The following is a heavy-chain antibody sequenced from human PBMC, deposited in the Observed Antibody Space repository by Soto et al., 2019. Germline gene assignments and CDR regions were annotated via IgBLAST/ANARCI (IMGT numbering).Heavy chain of an antibody. CDR3: VILTGYYAGYYYYGMDV. J-gene: IGHJ6*02. CDR1: GGSISSSSYY. D-gene: IGHD3-9*01. Sequence: SETLSLTCTVSGGSISSSSYYWGWIRQPPGKGLEWIGSIYYSGSTYYNPSLKSRVTISVDTSKNQFSLKLSFVTAADTAVYYCVILTGYYAGYYYYGMDVWGQGTTVTVSS. CDR2: IYYSGST. V-gene: IGHV4-39*01.